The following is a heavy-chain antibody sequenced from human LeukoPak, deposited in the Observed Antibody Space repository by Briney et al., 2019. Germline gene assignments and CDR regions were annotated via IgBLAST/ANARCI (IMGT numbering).Heavy chain of an antibody. Sequence: GGSLRLSCAASGFTFSSYSMNWVRPAPGKGLEWVSSISSSSSYIYYADSVKGRFTISRDNAKNSLYLQMNSLRAEDTAVYYCASLVSYYYDSSSRRDDAFDIWGQGTMVTVSS. D-gene: IGHD3-22*01. CDR2: ISSSSSYI. CDR1: GFTFSSYS. V-gene: IGHV3-21*01. J-gene: IGHJ3*02. CDR3: ASLVSYYYDSSSRRDDAFDI.